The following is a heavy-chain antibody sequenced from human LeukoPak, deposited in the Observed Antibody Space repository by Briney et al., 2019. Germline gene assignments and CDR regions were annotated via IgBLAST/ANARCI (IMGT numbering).Heavy chain of an antibody. V-gene: IGHV4-4*09. J-gene: IGHJ3*02. CDR1: GGSISSYY. D-gene: IGHD3-16*01. CDR3: ARRFNAFDI. CDR2: IYTSGRT. Sequence: SETLSLTCTVSGGSISSYYWSWIRQPPGKGLEWIGYIYTSGRTNYNPSLKSRVTISVDTSKNQFSLKLSSVTAADTAVYYCARRFNAFDIWGQGTMVTVSS.